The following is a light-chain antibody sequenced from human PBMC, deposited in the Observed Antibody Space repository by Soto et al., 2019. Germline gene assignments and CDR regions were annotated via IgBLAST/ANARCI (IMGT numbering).Light chain of an antibody. V-gene: IGLV2-23*01. CDR2: EGS. CDR1: SSDVGSYNL. Sequence: QSVLTQPASVSGSPGQSITISCTGTSSDVGSYNLVSWYQQHPGKAPKLMIYEGSKRRSGVSNRFSGSKSGNTASLTISGLQAEDEADYYCCSYAGSSTWVFGGGTKLNVL. CDR3: CSYAGSSTWV. J-gene: IGLJ2*01.